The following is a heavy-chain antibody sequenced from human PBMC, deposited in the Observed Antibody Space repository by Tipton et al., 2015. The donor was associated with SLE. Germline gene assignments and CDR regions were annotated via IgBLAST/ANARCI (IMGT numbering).Heavy chain of an antibody. Sequence: SLRLSCAASGFTFSSYGMHWVRQAPGKGLEWVAFIRYDGSNKYYADSVKGRFTISRDNSKNTLYLQMNSLRAEDTAVYYCAKVSDQRIAYFRHWGQGTLVTVSS. CDR3: AKVSDQRIAYFRH. CDR1: GFTFSSYG. CDR2: IRYDGSNK. V-gene: IGHV3-30*02. D-gene: IGHD6-13*01. J-gene: IGHJ1*01.